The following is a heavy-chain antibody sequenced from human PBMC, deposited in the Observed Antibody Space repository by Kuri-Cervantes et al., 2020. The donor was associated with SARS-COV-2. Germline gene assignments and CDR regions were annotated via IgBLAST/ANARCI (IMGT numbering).Heavy chain of an antibody. Sequence: VPVKVSCKASGYTFTDYYMHWVRQAPGQGLEWMGWINPNSGGTNYAQKFQGWVTMTRDTSISTVYMELSRLRSDDTAVYYCARDRDYYDSGGYWGQGTLVTVSS. CDR3: ARDRDYYDSGGY. D-gene: IGHD3-22*01. J-gene: IGHJ4*02. CDR1: GYTFTDYY. V-gene: IGHV1-2*04. CDR2: INPNSGGT.